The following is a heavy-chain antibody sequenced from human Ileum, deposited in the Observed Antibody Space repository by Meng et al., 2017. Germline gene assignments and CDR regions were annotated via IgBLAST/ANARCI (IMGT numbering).Heavy chain of an antibody. V-gene: IGHV4-34*01. Sequence: QVQRQQWGAGLLKPSETLSLTSAVHGGSFRGYYCSWIRQSPGKGLEWIGEINHSGSTNYNPSLQSRVTISVDRSKSQFSLELTSVTAADTAVYYCARPAGYSSNWYKYFQHWGLGTLVTVSS. CDR1: GGSFRGYY. J-gene: IGHJ1*01. D-gene: IGHD6-13*01. CDR2: INHSGST. CDR3: ARPAGYSSNWYKYFQH.